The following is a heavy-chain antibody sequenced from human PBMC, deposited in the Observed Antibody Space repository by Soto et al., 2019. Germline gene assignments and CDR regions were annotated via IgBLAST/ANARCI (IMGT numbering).Heavy chain of an antibody. D-gene: IGHD5-18*01. V-gene: IGHV1-69*13. CDR3: ARAQRIQLWASGMDV. CDR2: IIPVFGTV. Sequence: SVKVSCKASGGTLSSYVISWVRQAPGQGLEWMGGIIPVFGTVNYAQKFQGRVTITADESTTTAYMELRSLRSEDAAVYYCARAQRIQLWASGMDVWRQGTTVTVSS. J-gene: IGHJ6*02. CDR1: GGTLSSYV.